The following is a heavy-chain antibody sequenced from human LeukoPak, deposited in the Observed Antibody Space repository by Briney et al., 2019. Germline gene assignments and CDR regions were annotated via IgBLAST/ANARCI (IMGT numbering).Heavy chain of an antibody. CDR3: ASSIVVPGHY. J-gene: IGHJ4*02. D-gene: IGHD6-19*01. Sequence: GGSLRLSCTASGFTFSSYWMHWVRQAPGKGLVWVSYIGGDGTTTGYADSVKGRFTISRDNAKNTLYLQMNSLRVEDTAVYYCASSIVVPGHYWGQGTLVTVSS. CDR1: GFTFSSYW. V-gene: IGHV3-74*01. CDR2: IGGDGTTT.